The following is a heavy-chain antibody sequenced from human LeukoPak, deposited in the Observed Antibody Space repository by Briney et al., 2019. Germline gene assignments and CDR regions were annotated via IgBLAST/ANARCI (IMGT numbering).Heavy chain of an antibody. CDR2: IIPIFGTA. V-gene: IGHV1-69*05. Sequence: GASVTVSFKASGGTFSSYAISWVRQAPGQGLEWMGGIIPIFGTANYAQKFQGRVTITTDESTSTAYMELSSLRSEDTAVYYCARHCSSTSCYKGDAFDYWGQGTLVTVSS. CDR3: ARHCSSTSCYKGDAFDY. J-gene: IGHJ4*02. CDR1: GGTFSSYA. D-gene: IGHD2-2*01.